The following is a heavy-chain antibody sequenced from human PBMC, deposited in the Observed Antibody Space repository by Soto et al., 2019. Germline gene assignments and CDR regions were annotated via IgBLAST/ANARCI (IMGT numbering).Heavy chain of an antibody. Sequence: PGGSLRLSCVASGFAFGDYAMAWVRQSPGKGLEWVSTISNTIGDTFNRHYADSVEGRFTLSRDNSKNTLYLQMNSLRADDTAVYYCAKDPSSGPADFWGQGTLVTVSS. V-gene: IGHV3-23*01. D-gene: IGHD2-8*02. CDR2: ISNTIGDTFNR. CDR1: GFAFGDYA. CDR3: AKDPSSGPADF. J-gene: IGHJ4*02.